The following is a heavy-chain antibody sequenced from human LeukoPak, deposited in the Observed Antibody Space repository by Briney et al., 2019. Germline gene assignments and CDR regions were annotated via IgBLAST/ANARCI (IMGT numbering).Heavy chain of an antibody. J-gene: IGHJ6*02. D-gene: IGHD6-13*01. Sequence: SETLSLTCTVSGGSISSYYWSWIRQPPGKGLEWIAYIYYSGSTNCNPSLKSRVTISVDTAKNPCSLKLSSVTAADTAVYYCARAAAAGPAGYYYGMDVWSQGTTVTVSS. V-gene: IGHV4-59*01. CDR1: GGSISSYY. CDR3: ARAAAAGPAGYYYGMDV. CDR2: IYYSGST.